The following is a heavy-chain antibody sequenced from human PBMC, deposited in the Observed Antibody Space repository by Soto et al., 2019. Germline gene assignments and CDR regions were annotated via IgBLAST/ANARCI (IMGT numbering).Heavy chain of an antibody. CDR1: GGSITDYY. V-gene: IGHV4-59*01. Sequence: SETLSLTCPVSGGSITDYYWSWIRQPPGKGLEWIGYIHYNGNTNYNPSLRSRVTVSLDTSNNQFSLNLRSVTAADSAVYFCATLPCHLSSDSCPSCCDLGDWGRGSLVTVSS. J-gene: IGHJ4*02. CDR3: ATLPCHLSSDSCPSCCDLGD. CDR2: IHYNGNT. D-gene: IGHD2-2*01.